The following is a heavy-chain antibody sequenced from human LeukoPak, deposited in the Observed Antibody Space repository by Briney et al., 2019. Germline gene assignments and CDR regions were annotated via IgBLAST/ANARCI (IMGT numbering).Heavy chain of an antibody. D-gene: IGHD1-14*01. CDR2: IYSGGST. V-gene: IGHV3-66*01. Sequence: GGSLRLSCAASGFTVSSYDMTWVRQAPGKGLEWVSVIYSGGSTYYSDSVKGSVALSRDHYKTTVFLQMNSVRAEDTAVYYCARSYRNHLFGMDVWGQGTTVTVSS. CDR1: GFTVSSYD. CDR3: ARSYRNHLFGMDV. J-gene: IGHJ6*02.